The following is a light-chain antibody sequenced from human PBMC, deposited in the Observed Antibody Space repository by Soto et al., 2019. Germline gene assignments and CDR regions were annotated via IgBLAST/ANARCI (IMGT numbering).Light chain of an antibody. CDR1: GSDIGSYKY. CDR3: ASYTSISSLGV. Sequence: QSALTQPASVSGSPGHSITISCTGTGSDIGSYKYVSWYQQHPGKAPKLIIFEVNNRPSGVSDRFSGSKSGNTASLITSGLQAEDEADYYCASYTSISSLGVFGTGTKVTVL. V-gene: IGLV2-14*03. J-gene: IGLJ1*01. CDR2: EVN.